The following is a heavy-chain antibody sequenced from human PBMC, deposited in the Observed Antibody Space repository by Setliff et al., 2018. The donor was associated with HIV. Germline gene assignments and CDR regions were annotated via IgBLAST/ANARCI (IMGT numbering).Heavy chain of an antibody. CDR3: ARGLYGDYGGDLNWLDP. J-gene: IGHJ5*02. Sequence: ASVKVSCKTSGYNFENYAINWVRQAPGQGLEWMGWINANSGSPTYAQAFTGRFLFSVDTVVATAYLQINNLRTEDTAVYYCARGLYGDYGGDLNWLDPWGHGTRVTVPS. D-gene: IGHD4-17*01. CDR2: INANSGSP. V-gene: IGHV7-4-1*02. CDR1: GYNFENYA.